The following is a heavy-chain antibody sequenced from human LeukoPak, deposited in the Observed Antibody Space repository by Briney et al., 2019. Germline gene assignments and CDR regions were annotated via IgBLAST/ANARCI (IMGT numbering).Heavy chain of an antibody. Sequence: GGSLRLSCAASGFTFSSYSMNWVPQAPGKGLEWVSSISSSSSYIYYADSVKGRFTISRDNAKNSLYLQMNSLRAEDTAVYYCARDLRGYSYGSTAYFDYWGQGTLVTVSS. CDR1: GFTFSSYS. CDR3: ARDLRGYSYGSTAYFDY. D-gene: IGHD5-18*01. CDR2: ISSSSSYI. V-gene: IGHV3-21*01. J-gene: IGHJ4*02.